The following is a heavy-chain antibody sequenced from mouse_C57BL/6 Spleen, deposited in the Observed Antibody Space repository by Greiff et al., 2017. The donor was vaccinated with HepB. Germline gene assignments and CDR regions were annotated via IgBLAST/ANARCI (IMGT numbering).Heavy chain of an antibody. CDR1: GYTFTSYW. CDR3: ARWRDYDRLFDV. CDR2: IHPNSGST. J-gene: IGHJ1*03. D-gene: IGHD2-4*01. V-gene: IGHV1-64*01. Sequence: VQLQQSGAELVKPGASVKLSCKASGYTFTSYWMHWVKQRPGQGLEWIGMIHPNSGSTNYNEKFKSKATLTVDKSSSTAYMQLSSLTSEDSAVYYCARWRDYDRLFDVWGTGTTVTVSS.